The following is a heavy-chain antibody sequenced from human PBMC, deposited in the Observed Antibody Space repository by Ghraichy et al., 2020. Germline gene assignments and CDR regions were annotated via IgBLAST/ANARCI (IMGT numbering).Heavy chain of an antibody. CDR1: GSSISNYY. CDR3: ARFHTAMVTGGAFDI. CDR2: IYAVGST. D-gene: IGHD5-18*01. Sequence: ETLSLTCTVSGSSISNYYWSWIRQPAGKGLEWIGHIYAVGSTNYNPSLKSRVTMSVDTSKNQFSLKLTSVTAADTAVYYCARFHTAMVTGGAFDIWGQGTMVTVSS. V-gene: IGHV4-4*07. J-gene: IGHJ3*02.